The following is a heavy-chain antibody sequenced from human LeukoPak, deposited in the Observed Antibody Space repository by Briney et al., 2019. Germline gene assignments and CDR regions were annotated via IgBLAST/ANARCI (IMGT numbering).Heavy chain of an antibody. CDR2: ISAYNGNT. Sequence: ASVKVSCKASGYTFTSYGISWVRQAPGQGLEWMGWISAYNGNTNYAQKLQGRVTMTTDTSTSTAYMELRSLRSDDTAVYYCARGRRREVYYYDSSGYYYNWGQGTLVTVSS. CDR3: ARGRRREVYYYDSSGYYYN. J-gene: IGHJ4*02. V-gene: IGHV1-18*01. CDR1: GYTFTSYG. D-gene: IGHD3-22*01.